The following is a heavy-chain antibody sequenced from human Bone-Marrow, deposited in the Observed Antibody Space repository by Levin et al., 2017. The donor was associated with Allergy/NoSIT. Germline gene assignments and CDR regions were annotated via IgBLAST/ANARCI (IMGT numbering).Heavy chain of an antibody. V-gene: IGHV3-30*18. CDR2: ISYQGSNK. Sequence: QPGGSLRLSCAGSGFTFSSYGMHWVRQAPGKGLEWVAVISYQGSNKYYVDSVKGRFTISRDNSKNTLYLQMNTLRAEDTAVYYCAKDSGHGDPGNNWFDPWGQGTLVTVSS. CDR3: AKDSGHGDPGNNWFDP. J-gene: IGHJ5*02. CDR1: GFTFSSYG. D-gene: IGHD3-10*01.